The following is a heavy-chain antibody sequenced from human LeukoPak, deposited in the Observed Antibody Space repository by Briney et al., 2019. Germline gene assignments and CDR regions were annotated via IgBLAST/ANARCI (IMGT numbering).Heavy chain of an antibody. V-gene: IGHV4-34*01. CDR3: ARGLRTHAFDI. CDR2: INHSGST. Sequence: SETLSLTCAVYGGSFSGYYWSWIRQPPGMGLEWIGEINHSGSTNYNPSLKSRVTISVDTSKNQFSLKLSSVTTADTAVYYCARGLRTHAFDIWGQGTMVTVSS. CDR1: GGSFSGYY. J-gene: IGHJ3*02. D-gene: IGHD1-1*01.